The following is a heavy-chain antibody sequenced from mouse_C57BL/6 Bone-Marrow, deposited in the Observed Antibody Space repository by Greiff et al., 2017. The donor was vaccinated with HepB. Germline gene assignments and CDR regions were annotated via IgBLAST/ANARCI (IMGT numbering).Heavy chain of an antibody. J-gene: IGHJ4*01. CDR2: IYPRDGST. CDR3: ARGDYYYGSSYSYAMDY. CDR1: GYTFTDHT. Sequence: LVESDAELVKPGASVKISCKVSGYTFTDHTIHWMKQRPEQGLEWIGYIYPRDGSTKYNEKFKGKATLTADKSSSTAYMQLNSLTSEDSAVYFCARGDYYYGSSYSYAMDYWGQGTSVTVSS. D-gene: IGHD1-1*01. V-gene: IGHV1-78*01.